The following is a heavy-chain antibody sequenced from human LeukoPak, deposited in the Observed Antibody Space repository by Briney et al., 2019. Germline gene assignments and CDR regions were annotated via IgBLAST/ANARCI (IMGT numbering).Heavy chain of an antibody. D-gene: IGHD2-2*01. CDR3: ARYCSSAACNVGGELSYFDS. V-gene: IGHV3-30*02. CDR1: GLTFSSYG. Sequence: GGSLRLSCAASGLTFSSYGMHWVRQAPGKGLEWVAFIEVDGKNKLYVDSVKGRFIISRDDSKNTLYLEMNSLRSEDTAVYFCARYCSSAACNVGGELSYFDSWGQGTLVTVSS. J-gene: IGHJ4*02. CDR2: IEVDGKNK.